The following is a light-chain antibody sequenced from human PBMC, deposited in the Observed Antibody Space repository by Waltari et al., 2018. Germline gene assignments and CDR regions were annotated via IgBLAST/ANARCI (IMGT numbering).Light chain of an antibody. CDR3: SSYTSSSLYV. J-gene: IGLJ1*01. CDR2: DVS. CDR1: SSDVGTSNY. Sequence: QSALTQPASVSGSPGQSITLSCTGTSSDVGTSNYVSWYQQHPGKAPKLMIFDVSNRPSGVSSRFSGSKSGNTASRTISGLQAEDEADYYCSSYTSSSLYVFGTGTKVTVL. V-gene: IGLV2-14*03.